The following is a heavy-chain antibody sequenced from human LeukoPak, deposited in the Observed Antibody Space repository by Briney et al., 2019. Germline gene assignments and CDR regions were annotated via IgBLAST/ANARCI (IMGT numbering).Heavy chain of an antibody. V-gene: IGHV4-61*02. J-gene: IGHJ4*02. D-gene: IGHD4/OR15-4a*01. CDR3: ARGSFVSLMLL. CDR1: GGSISSGSYY. Sequence: SETLSLTCTVSGGSISSGSYYWSWIRQPAGKGLEWIGRIYTSGSTNYNPSLKSRVTISVDTSKNQFSLKLSSVTAADTAVYYCARGSFVSLMLLWGQGTLVTVSS. CDR2: IYTSGST.